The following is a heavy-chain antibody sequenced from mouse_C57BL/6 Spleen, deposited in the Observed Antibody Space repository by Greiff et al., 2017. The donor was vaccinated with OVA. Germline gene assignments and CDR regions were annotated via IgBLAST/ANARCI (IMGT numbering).Heavy chain of an antibody. V-gene: IGHV1-67*01. D-gene: IGHD2-4*01. Sequence: VQLQQSGPELVRPGVSVKISCKGSGYTFTDYAMHWVKQSHAKSLEWIGVISTYYGDASYNQKFTDKATMAVDKSTSTAYMELARLTSEDSAVYYCARGDYYDNDGWYFDVWGTGTTVTVSS. J-gene: IGHJ1*03. CDR2: ISTYYGDA. CDR1: GYTFTDYA. CDR3: ARGDYYDNDGWYFDV.